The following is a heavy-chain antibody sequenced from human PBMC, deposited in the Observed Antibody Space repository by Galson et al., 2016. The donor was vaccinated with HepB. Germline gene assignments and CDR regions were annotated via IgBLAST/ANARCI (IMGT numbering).Heavy chain of an antibody. Sequence: SLRLSCAASGFTVSTNYMSWVRQAPGKGLEWVSVIYSGGSTYYAGSVKGRFTISRDNSKNTLYLQMNRLRAEDTAVYYCAKGAEQWLVPGYFDYWGQGTLVTVSS. CDR3: AKGAEQWLVPGYFDY. CDR1: GFTVSTNY. J-gene: IGHJ4*02. CDR2: IYSGGST. V-gene: IGHV3-53*01. D-gene: IGHD6-19*01.